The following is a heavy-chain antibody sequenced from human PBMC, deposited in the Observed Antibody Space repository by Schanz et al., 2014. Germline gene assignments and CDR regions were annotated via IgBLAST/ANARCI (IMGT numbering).Heavy chain of an antibody. CDR1: GFIFSNYG. CDR3: AKDPSHGDYDYYFDY. V-gene: IGHV3-7*01. Sequence: VQLVESGGGVVQPGGSLRLSCAASGFIFSNYGMHWVRQAPGKGLEWVANIKQHGNEKYYVDSVKGRFTISRDNAKISLYLQMNSLRAEDTAVYYCAKDPSHGDYDYYFDYWGQGTLVTVSS. CDR2: IKQHGNEK. J-gene: IGHJ4*02. D-gene: IGHD3-22*01.